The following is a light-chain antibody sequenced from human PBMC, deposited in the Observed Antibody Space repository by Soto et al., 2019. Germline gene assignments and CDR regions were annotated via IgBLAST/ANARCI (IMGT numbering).Light chain of an antibody. Sequence: QSALTQPASVSGSPGQSITISCTGTSSDIGAYNFVSWYQLHPGKAPKLMLYDVNIRPSGVSNRFSGSKSGNTASLTISGLQAEDEAEYYCTSWTTSTTMIFGGGTKVTVL. J-gene: IGLJ2*01. V-gene: IGLV2-14*03. CDR2: DVN. CDR1: SSDIGAYNF. CDR3: TSWTTSTTMI.